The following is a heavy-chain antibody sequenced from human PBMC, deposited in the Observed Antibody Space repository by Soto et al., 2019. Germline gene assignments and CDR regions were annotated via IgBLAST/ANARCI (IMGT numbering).Heavy chain of an antibody. V-gene: IGHV3-48*03. J-gene: IGHJ3*02. CDR2: ISSSGSTI. Sequence: EVQLVESGGGLVKPGGSLRLSCAASGFTFSSYEMNWVRQAPGKGLEWVSYISSSGSTIYYADSVKGRFTISRDNAKNSLYLQMNSLRAEDTAVYYCARSPSPYYYDSTGSGGAFDIWGQGTMVTVSS. CDR3: ARSPSPYYYDSTGSGGAFDI. D-gene: IGHD3-22*01. CDR1: GFTFSSYE.